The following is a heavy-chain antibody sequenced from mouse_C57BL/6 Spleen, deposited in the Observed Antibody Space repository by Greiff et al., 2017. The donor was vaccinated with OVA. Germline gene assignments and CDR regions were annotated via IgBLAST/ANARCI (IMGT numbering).Heavy chain of an antibody. CDR3: ARAYYDLYYFDY. Sequence: ESGPGLVKPSQSLSLTCSVTGYSITSGYYWNWIRQFPGNKLEWMGYISYDGSNNYNPSLKNRISITRDTSKNQFFLKLNSVTTEDTATYYCARAYYDLYYFDYWGQGTTLTVSS. D-gene: IGHD2-4*01. V-gene: IGHV3-6*01. CDR2: ISYDGSN. J-gene: IGHJ2*01. CDR1: GYSITSGYY.